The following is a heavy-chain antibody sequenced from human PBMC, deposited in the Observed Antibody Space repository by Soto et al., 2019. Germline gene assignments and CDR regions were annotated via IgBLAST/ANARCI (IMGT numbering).Heavy chain of an antibody. Sequence: GASVKVSCKASGYTFTGYYMHWVRQAPGQGREWMGWINPNSGGTNYAQKFQGWVTMTRDTSISTAYMELSRLRSDDTAVYYCARGIAAAADDGWFDACGQGXLVTVS. CDR2: INPNSGGT. V-gene: IGHV1-2*04. CDR3: ARGIAAAADDGWFDA. J-gene: IGHJ5*02. D-gene: IGHD6-13*01. CDR1: GYTFTGYY.